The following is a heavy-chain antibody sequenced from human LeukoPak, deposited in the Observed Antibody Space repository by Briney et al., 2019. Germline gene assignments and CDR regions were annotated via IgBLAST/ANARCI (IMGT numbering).Heavy chain of an antibody. Sequence: SVKVSCKASGGTFSSYAISWVRQAPGQGLEWMGGIIPIFGTANYAQKLQGRVTMTTDTSTSTAYMELRSLRSDDTAVYYSARDRIRGIAAAGTRDFQHWGQGTLVTVSS. V-gene: IGHV1-69*05. CDR1: GGTFSSYA. D-gene: IGHD6-13*01. CDR3: ARDRIRGIAAAGTRDFQH. CDR2: IIPIFGTA. J-gene: IGHJ1*01.